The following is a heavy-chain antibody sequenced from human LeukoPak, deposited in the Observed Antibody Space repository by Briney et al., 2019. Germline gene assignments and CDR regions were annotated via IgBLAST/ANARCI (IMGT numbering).Heavy chain of an antibody. CDR3: ARGTGISYYDSSGYYQDDAFDI. Sequence: PSQTLSLTCTVSGGSISSGSYYWSWIRQPAGKGLEWIGRIYTSGSTNYNPSLKSRVTISVDTSKNQFSLKLSSVTAADTAVYYCARGTGISYYDSSGYYQDDAFDIRGQGTMVTVSS. CDR2: IYTSGST. D-gene: IGHD3-22*01. V-gene: IGHV4-61*02. J-gene: IGHJ3*02. CDR1: GGSISSGSYY.